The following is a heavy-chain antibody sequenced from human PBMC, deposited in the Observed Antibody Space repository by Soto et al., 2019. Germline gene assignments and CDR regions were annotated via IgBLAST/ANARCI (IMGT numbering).Heavy chain of an antibody. CDR3: AGSPRSIAVAGTYYYYYMDV. CDR2: IIPILGIA. D-gene: IGHD6-19*01. J-gene: IGHJ6*03. V-gene: IGHV1-69*02. Sequence: ASVKVSCKASGVTFSSYTISWVRQAPGQGLEWMGRIIPILGIANYAQKFQGRVTITADKSTSTAYMELSSLRSEDTAVYYCAGSPRSIAVAGTYYYYYMDVWGKGTTVTVSS. CDR1: GVTFSSYT.